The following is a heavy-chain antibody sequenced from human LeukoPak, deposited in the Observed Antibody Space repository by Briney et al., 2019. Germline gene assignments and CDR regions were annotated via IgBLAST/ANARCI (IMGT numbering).Heavy chain of an antibody. CDR3: ARERGDIVVVPAAILSPFDP. CDR1: GYTFTGYY. Sequence: GASVKVSCKASGYTFTGYYMHWVRQAPGQGLEWMGWINPNSGGTNYAQKFQGRVTMTRDTSISTAYMELSRLRSDDTAVYYWARERGDIVVVPAAILSPFDPWGQGTLVTVSS. V-gene: IGHV1-2*02. CDR2: INPNSGGT. J-gene: IGHJ5*02. D-gene: IGHD2-2*01.